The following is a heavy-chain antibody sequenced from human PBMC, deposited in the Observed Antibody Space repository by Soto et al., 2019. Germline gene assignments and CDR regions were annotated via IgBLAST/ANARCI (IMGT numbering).Heavy chain of an antibody. J-gene: IGHJ4*02. CDR3: ARGYSGYDFDY. CDR1: GGTFSSYT. D-gene: IGHD5-12*01. CDR2: IIPILGIA. Sequence: SVKVSCKASGGTFSSYTISWVRQAPGQGLEWMGRIIPILGIANYAQKFQGRVTITADKSTSTAYMELSSLRSEDTAVYYCARGYSGYDFDYWGQGTLVTVSS. V-gene: IGHV1-69*02.